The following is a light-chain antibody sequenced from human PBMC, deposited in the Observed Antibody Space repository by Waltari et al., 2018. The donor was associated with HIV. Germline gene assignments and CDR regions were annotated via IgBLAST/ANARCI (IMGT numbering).Light chain of an antibody. V-gene: IGLV1-40*01. Sequence: QSVLTQPPSVSGAPGQRVTISCTGSSANIGADYDVHWYQQIPGTAPKLLISGNRHRPSGVPDRFSASKSGTSASLAITVLHPEDEADDFCQSYDSTLNAAVVFGGGTKLTVL. CDR3: QSYDSTLNAAVV. CDR1: SANIGADYD. J-gene: IGLJ2*01. CDR2: GNR.